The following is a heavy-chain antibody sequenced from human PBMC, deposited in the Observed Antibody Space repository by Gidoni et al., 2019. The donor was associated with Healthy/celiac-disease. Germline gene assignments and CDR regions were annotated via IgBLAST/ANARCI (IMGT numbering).Heavy chain of an antibody. J-gene: IGHJ5*02. CDR1: GCTFSSYA. D-gene: IGHD6-13*01. V-gene: IGHV3-23*01. CDR3: AKVGAAGTIDP. Sequence: EVQLLESGGGWVQPGGSLRRSWAASGCTFSSYAMSWVRQAPGKGLEWVSAISGSGGSTYYADSVKGRFTISRDNSKNTLYLQMNSLRAEDTAVYYCAKVGAAGTIDPWGQGTLVTVSS. CDR2: ISGSGGST.